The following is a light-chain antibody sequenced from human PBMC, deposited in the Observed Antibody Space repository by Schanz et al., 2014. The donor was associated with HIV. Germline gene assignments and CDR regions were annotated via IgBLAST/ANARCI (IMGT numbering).Light chain of an antibody. CDR1: QGISSY. CDR3: QHYYSYPYT. V-gene: IGKV1-8*01. J-gene: IGKJ2*01. CDR2: AAS. Sequence: AIRMTQSPSSFSASTGDRVTITCRASQGISSYLAWYQQKPGKAPKLLIYAASTLQSGVPSRFSGSGSGTDFTLTISCLQSEDFATYYCQHYYSYPYTFVQGTEVEIK.